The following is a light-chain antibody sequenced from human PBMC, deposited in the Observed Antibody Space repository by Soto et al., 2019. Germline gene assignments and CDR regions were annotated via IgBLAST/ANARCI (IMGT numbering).Light chain of an antibody. CDR1: QGISND. CDR2: AAS. CDR3: LQAYNYPIT. Sequence: AIQMTQSPSSLSASVGDGVTITCRASQGISNDVGWDQQKPGQAPKLLIYAASSLQSGVSSRFSGSGAGTDFTLTISSLQPEAFATYHCLQAYNYPITLGQGKRLEIK. J-gene: IGKJ5*01. V-gene: IGKV1-6*01.